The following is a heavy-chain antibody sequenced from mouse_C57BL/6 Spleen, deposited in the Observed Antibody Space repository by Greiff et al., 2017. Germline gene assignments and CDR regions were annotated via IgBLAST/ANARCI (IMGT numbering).Heavy chain of an antibody. D-gene: IGHD1-1*01. J-gene: IGHJ1*03. CDR1: GYAFTNYL. V-gene: IGHV1-54*01. Sequence: QVQLQQSGAELVRPGTSVKVSCKASGYAFTNYLIEWVKQRPGQGLEWIGVINPGSGGTNYNEKFKGKATLTADKSSSTAYMQLSSLTSEDSAVYFCARDAGYCGSSYYWYFDVWGTGTTVTVSS. CDR2: INPGSGGT. CDR3: ARDAGYCGSSYYWYFDV.